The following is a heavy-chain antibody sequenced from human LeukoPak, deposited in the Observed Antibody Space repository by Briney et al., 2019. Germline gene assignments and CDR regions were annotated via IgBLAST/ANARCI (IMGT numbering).Heavy chain of an antibody. CDR3: ARDQYCSGGSCYAEIDY. CDR1: GYTFTSYD. Sequence: GASVKVSCKASGYTFTSYDINWVRQATGQGLEWMGWMNPNSGNTGYAQKFQGRVTITADKSTSTAYMELSSLRSEDTAVYYCARDQYCSGGSCYAEIDYWGQGTLVTVSS. D-gene: IGHD2-15*01. J-gene: IGHJ4*02. CDR2: MNPNSGNT. V-gene: IGHV1-8*01.